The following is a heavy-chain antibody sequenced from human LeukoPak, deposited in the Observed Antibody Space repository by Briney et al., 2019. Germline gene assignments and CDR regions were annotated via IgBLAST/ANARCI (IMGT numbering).Heavy chain of an antibody. CDR1: GFTFTTYW. Sequence: GGSLRLSCAASGFTFTTYWMHWVRQAPGKGLVWVSHINSDGSITSYADSVKGRFTISRDNAKNTLYLQMNGLRVEDTAVYYCTRRLDDWGQGTLVTVSS. V-gene: IGHV3-74*01. D-gene: IGHD3-16*01. CDR3: TRRLDD. CDR2: INSDGSIT. J-gene: IGHJ4*02.